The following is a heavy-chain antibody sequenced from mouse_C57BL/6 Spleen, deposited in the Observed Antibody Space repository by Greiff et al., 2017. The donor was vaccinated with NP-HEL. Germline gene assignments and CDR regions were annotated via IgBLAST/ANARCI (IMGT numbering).Heavy chain of an antibody. D-gene: IGHD1-1*01. CDR3: TRPGYYGSRTGYFDD. J-gene: IGHJ2*01. CDR2: IDPETGGT. CDR1: GYTFTDYE. V-gene: IGHV1-15*01. Sequence: QVQLKQSGAELVRPGASVTLSCKASGYTFTDYEMHWVKQTPVHGLEWIGAIDPETGGTAYNQKFKGKAILTADTSSSTAYMELRSLTSEDSAVYDCTRPGYYGSRTGYFDDWGQGTTLTVSS.